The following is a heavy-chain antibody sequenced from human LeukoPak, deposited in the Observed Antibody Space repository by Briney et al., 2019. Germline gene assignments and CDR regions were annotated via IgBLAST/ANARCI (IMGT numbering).Heavy chain of an antibody. J-gene: IGHJ5*02. V-gene: IGHV4-31*03. CDR3: ARDRPNFGGYCSSTSCSIPGWFDP. CDR1: GGSISSGGYY. Sequence: PSETLSLTCTVSGGSISSGGYYWSWIRQHPGEGLEWIGYIYYSGSTYYNPSLKSRVTISVDTSKNQFSLKLSSVTAADTAVYYCARDRPNFGGYCSSTSCSIPGWFDPWGQGTLVTVSS. D-gene: IGHD2-2*01. CDR2: IYYSGST.